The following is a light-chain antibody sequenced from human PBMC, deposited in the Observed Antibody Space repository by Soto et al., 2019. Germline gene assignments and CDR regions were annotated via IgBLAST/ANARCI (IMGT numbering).Light chain of an antibody. Sequence: QSVLTQSPSASASLGASVKLTCTLSSGHSNYAIAWHQQQSEKGPRYLMKLNSDGSHSKGDGIPDRFSGSSSGAERYLTISSRQSEDEADYYCQTWGSGIVVFGGGTKRTVL. J-gene: IGLJ2*01. CDR1: SGHSNYA. CDR3: QTWGSGIVV. CDR2: LNSDGSH. V-gene: IGLV4-69*01.